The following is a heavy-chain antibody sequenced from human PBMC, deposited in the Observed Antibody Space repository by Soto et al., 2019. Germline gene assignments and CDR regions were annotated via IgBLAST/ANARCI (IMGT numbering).Heavy chain of an antibody. Sequence: QVQLQQWGAGLLKPSETLSLTCAVYGGSFSGYYWSWIRQPPGKGLEWIGEINHSGSTNYNPSLKSRVTISVDTSKNQFSLKLSSVTAADTAVYYCARGPHAHDKSFDYWGQGTLVTVSS. CDR3: ARGPHAHDKSFDY. V-gene: IGHV4-34*01. CDR2: INHSGST. D-gene: IGHD3-9*01. J-gene: IGHJ4*02. CDR1: GGSFSGYY.